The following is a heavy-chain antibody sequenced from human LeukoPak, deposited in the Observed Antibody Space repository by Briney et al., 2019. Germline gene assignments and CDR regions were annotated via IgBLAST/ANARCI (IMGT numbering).Heavy chain of an antibody. V-gene: IGHV4-59*12. CDR3: ARGGDYGET. D-gene: IGHD4-17*01. CDR2: IYYRGST. J-gene: IGHJ5*02. Sequence: SETLSLTCTVSGGSISSDYWSWIRQPPGKGLEWIGYIYYRGSTNYNPSLKSRVTISVDTSKNQFSLKLSSVTAADTAVYYCARGGDYGETWGQGTLVTVSS. CDR1: GGSISSDY.